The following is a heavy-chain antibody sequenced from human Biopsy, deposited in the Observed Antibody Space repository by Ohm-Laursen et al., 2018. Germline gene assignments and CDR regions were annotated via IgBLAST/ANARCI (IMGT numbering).Heavy chain of an antibody. CDR1: GDSVSSGSFY. J-gene: IGHJ4*02. CDR2: IYDRGSTA. Sequence: SETLSLTCTVSGDSVSSGSFYWTWIRQPPGQGLEYIGYIYDRGSTANYNPSLKSRVTISVDRSKNHFSLELSSVTAADTAVYYCARVGVGAPSIDYFDSWGQGVLVTVSS. V-gene: IGHV4-61*03. D-gene: IGHD1-26*01. CDR3: ARVGVGAPSIDYFDS.